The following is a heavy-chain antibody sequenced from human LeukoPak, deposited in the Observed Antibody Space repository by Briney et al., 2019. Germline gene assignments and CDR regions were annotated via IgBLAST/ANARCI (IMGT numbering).Heavy chain of an antibody. V-gene: IGHV1-2*06. CDR3: ARXWIQLXTPDFDL. CDR1: GYTFSGHY. D-gene: IGHD5-18*01. Sequence: GASVKVSCKASGYTFSGHYLHWVRQAPGQGLEWMGRINPNTGVTQYTENFQGRVTMTGDTSISTAYMELNGLRSDDTAIYYCARXWIQLXTPDFDLWGXXXXXTVSS. J-gene: IGHJ4*02. CDR2: INPNTGVT.